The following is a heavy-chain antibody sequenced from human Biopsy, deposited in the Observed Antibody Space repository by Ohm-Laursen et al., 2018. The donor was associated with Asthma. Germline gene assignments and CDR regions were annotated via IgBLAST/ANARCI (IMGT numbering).Heavy chain of an antibody. Sequence: SLRLSCAASGFTFSHYNMNWVRQAPAKGLAWVSSITDTSRYIKYADSVKGRFTISRDNAKNSLYLQMNSLRAEDTAVYYCARDGPELPTELDYWGPGTLVTVSS. CDR3: ARDGPELPTELDY. J-gene: IGHJ4*02. D-gene: IGHD1-14*01. CDR1: GFTFSHYN. V-gene: IGHV3-21*01. CDR2: ITDTSRYI.